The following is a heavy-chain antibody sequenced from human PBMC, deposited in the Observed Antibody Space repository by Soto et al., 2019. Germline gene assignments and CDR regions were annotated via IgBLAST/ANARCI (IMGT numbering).Heavy chain of an antibody. CDR1: GYTFRNFG. J-gene: IGHJ4*02. CDR2: ISAYNANA. CDR3: ARENSYFDY. Sequence: QIQLLQSGAEVKKPGASVKVTCKASGYTFRNFGISWVRQAPGQGLEWMGWISAYNANANYAQKCQVRLTMTADTSTSTAYMELRSLRSDDTAVYYCARENSYFDYWGQGTLVTVSS. V-gene: IGHV1-18*01.